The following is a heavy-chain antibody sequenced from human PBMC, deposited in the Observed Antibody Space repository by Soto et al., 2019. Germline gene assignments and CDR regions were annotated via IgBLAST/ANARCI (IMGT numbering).Heavy chain of an antibody. J-gene: IGHJ6*02. CDR2: ISSSSSYI. Sequence: SLRLSSSASGLTFSSYSMNWVRQDPGKGLEWGSSISSSSSYIYYADSVKGRFTISRDNAKNSLYLQMNSLTAEDTAVYYCARDTITMKVVGRAYYYYRMAVWGQVTTVTVSS. CDR1: GLTFSSYS. CDR3: ARDTITMKVVGRAYYYYRMAV. D-gene: IGHD3-22*01. V-gene: IGHV3-21*01.